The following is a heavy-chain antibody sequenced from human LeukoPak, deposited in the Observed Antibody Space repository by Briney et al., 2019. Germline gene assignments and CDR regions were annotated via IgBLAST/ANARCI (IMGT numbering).Heavy chain of an antibody. CDR2: INHSGST. V-gene: IGHV4-34*01. D-gene: IGHD6-13*01. J-gene: IGHJ4*02. CDR3: ARGMSAAGLRYFDY. Sequence: SETLSLTCAVYGGSFSGYYWIWIRQPPGKGLEWIGEINHSGSTNYNPSLKSRVTISVDTSKNQFSLKLSSVTAADTAVYYCARGMSAAGLRYFDYWGQGTLVTVSS. CDR1: GGSFSGYY.